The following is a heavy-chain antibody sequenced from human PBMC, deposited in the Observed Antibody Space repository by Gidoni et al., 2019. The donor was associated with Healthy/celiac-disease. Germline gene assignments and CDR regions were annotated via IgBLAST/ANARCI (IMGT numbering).Heavy chain of an antibody. J-gene: IGHJ6*02. D-gene: IGHD2-15*01. V-gene: IGHV3-21*01. CDR1: GFTFSSYS. Sequence: EVQLVASGGGLVKPGGSLRLSCAASGFTFSSYSMNWVRQAPGKGLEWVSSISSSSSYIYYADSVKGRFTISRDNAKNSLYLQMNSLRAEDTAVYYCARGRYCSGGSCYSGMDVWGQGTTVTVSS. CDR3: ARGRYCSGGSCYSGMDV. CDR2: ISSSSSYI.